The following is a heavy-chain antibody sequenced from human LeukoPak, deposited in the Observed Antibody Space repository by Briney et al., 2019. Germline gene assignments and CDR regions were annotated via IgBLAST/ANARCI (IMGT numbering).Heavy chain of an antibody. CDR2: IYSGGTT. Sequence: SGGSPRLSCAASEFTVSSNYMTWVRQAPGKGLEWVSVIYSGGTTYYADSVKGRFTISRDNSKNTLYLQMNSLRAEDTAVYYCARCKTYGSGSYCYYGMDVWGQGTTVTVSS. CDR3: ARCKTYGSGSYCYYGMDV. D-gene: IGHD3-10*01. CDR1: EFTVSSNY. J-gene: IGHJ6*02. V-gene: IGHV3-53*01.